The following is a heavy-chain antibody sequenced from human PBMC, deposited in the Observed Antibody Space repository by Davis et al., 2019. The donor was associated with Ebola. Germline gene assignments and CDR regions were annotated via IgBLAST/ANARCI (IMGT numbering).Heavy chain of an antibody. D-gene: IGHD2-15*01. J-gene: IGHJ6*02. CDR1: GGSISSGGYY. CDR3: AAAVNYYYGMDV. V-gene: IGHV4-31*03. CDR2: IYYSGST. Sequence: MPSATLSLTCTFSGGSISSGGYYWSWIRQHTGKGLEWIGYIYYSGSTYYNPSLKSRVTISVDTSKNQFSLKLSAVTAADTAVYYCAAAVNYYYGMDVWGQGTTVTVSS.